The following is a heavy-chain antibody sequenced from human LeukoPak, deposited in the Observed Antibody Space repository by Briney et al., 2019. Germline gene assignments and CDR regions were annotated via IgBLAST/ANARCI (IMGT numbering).Heavy chain of an antibody. CDR3: TTDRLLEWLPDY. Sequence: GGSLRLSCAASGFTFSSYAMSWVRQAPGKGLEWVGRIKSKTDGGTTDYAAPVKGRFTISRDDSKNTLYLQMNSLKTEDTAVYYCTTDRLLEWLPDYWGQGTLVTVSS. J-gene: IGHJ4*02. V-gene: IGHV3-15*01. CDR2: IKSKTDGGTT. D-gene: IGHD3-3*01. CDR1: GFTFSSYA.